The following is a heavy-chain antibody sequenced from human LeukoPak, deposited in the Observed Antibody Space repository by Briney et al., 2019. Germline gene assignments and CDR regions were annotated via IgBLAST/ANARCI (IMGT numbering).Heavy chain of an antibody. CDR3: ARGTMAAGFDP. CDR1: GGSISSYY. D-gene: IGHD4/OR15-4a*01. CDR2: IYSSGST. Sequence: SETLSLTCTVSGGSISSYYWNWIRQPAGKGLEWIGRIYSSGSTNYNPSLKSRVTVSVDTSENQFSLKLNSVTAADTAIYYCARGTMAAGFDPWGQGTLVTVSS. J-gene: IGHJ5*02. V-gene: IGHV4-4*07.